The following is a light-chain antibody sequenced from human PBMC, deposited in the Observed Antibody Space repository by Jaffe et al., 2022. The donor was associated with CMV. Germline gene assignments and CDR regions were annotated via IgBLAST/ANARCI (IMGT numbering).Light chain of an antibody. CDR3: QAWDGSAVV. CDR1: KLGDNY. V-gene: IGLV3-1*01. Sequence: SYEVSQPTSVSVSPGQTATISCSGDKLGDNYVCWYQHKAGQSPVLVIYQDTRRPSGIPERFSGSNSGNTATLTISGTQAMDEAEYYCQAWDGSAVVFGGGTKLTVL. J-gene: IGLJ2*01. CDR2: QDT.